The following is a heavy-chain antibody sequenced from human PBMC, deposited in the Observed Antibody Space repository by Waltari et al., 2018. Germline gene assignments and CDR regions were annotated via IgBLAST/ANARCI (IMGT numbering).Heavy chain of an antibody. CDR2: ISGSGSST. D-gene: IGHD2-21*02. V-gene: IGHV3-23*01. Sequence: EVQLLESGVGLVQPGGSLRLSCAAPGFTFGTYAIRWVRQAPGKGLQWVPGISGSGSSTHYADSVKGRFTISRDNSKNTLYLQMNSLRAEDTALYYCAKWGDNFYYYGMDVWGQGTTVTVSS. CDR3: AKWGDNFYYYGMDV. J-gene: IGHJ6*02. CDR1: GFTFGTYA.